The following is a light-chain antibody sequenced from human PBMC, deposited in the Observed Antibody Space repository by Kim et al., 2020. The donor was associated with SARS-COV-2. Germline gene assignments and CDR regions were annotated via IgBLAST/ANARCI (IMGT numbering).Light chain of an antibody. J-gene: IGLJ2*01. CDR2: GKN. V-gene: IGLV3-19*01. CDR1: ILRSYY. CDR3: NSRGSNDDVV. Sequence: VALGQTVRNTCQGDILRSYYATWFQQKPGQAPRVGIYGKNNRPSGIPDLFSGSSSGNTASLTITGTQAGDEADYYCNSRGSNDDVVFGGGAQLTVL.